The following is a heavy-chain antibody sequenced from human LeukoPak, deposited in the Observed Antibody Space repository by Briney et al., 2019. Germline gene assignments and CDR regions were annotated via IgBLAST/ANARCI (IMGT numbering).Heavy chain of an antibody. J-gene: IGHJ4*02. CDR2: INHSGST. CDR3: ARGYCSGGSCYSRGY. V-gene: IGHV4-34*01. D-gene: IGHD2-15*01. Sequence: SETLSLTCAVYGGSFSGYYWSWIRQPPGKGLEWIGEINHSGSTNYNPSLKSRVTISVDTSKNQFSLKLSSVTAADTAVYYCARGYCSGGSCYSRGYWGQGTLVTVSS. CDR1: GGSFSGYY.